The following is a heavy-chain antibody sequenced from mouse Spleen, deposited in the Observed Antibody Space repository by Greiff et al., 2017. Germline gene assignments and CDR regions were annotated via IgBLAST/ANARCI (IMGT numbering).Heavy chain of an antibody. CDR2: ISSGGGNT. J-gene: IGHJ2*01. CDR1: GFTFSSYA. V-gene: IGHV5-9-3*01. D-gene: IGHD1-1*01. CDR3: ARRDGSSFYFDY. Sequence: EVQVVESGGGLVKLGGSLKLSCAASGFTFSSYAMSWVRQTPEKRLEWVATISSGGGNTYYPDSVKGRFTISRDNAKNTLYLQMSSLKSEDTAMYYCARRDGSSFYFDYWGQGTTLTVSS.